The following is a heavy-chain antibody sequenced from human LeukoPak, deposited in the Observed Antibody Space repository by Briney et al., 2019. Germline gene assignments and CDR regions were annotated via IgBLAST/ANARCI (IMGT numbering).Heavy chain of an antibody. CDR3: ARDHGHYGDSTPSSG. CDR1: GFTFSSCA. CDR2: ISYDGNNK. V-gene: IGHV3-30-3*01. Sequence: GGSLRLSCAASGFTFSSCAMHWVRQAPGKGLEWVAVISYDGNNKYYADSVKGRFIISRDNAKNSLYLQMNSLRAEDTAVYYCARDHGHYGDSTPSSGWGQGTLVTVSS. D-gene: IGHD4-17*01. J-gene: IGHJ4*02.